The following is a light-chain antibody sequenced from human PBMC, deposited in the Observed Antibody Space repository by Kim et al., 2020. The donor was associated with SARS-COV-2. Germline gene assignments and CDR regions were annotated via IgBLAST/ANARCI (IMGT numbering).Light chain of an antibody. Sequence: GKAATISCTGSCGSIASNYVQWYQQLPGSAPTTVIYEDTQRPSGVPDRFSGSSDSSSNSASLTISGLKTEAEADYYCQSYDSSNQVFGGGTQLTVL. V-gene: IGLV6-57*02. J-gene: IGLJ3*02. CDR2: EDT. CDR1: CGSIASNY. CDR3: QSYDSSNQV.